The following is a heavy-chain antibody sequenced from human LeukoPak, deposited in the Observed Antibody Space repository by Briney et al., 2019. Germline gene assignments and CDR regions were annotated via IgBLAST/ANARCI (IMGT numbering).Heavy chain of an antibody. D-gene: IGHD3-3*01. CDR3: ARGRGTYYDFWSGYSRLNYFDY. V-gene: IGHV4-34*01. CDR1: GGSISSYY. CDR2: INHSGST. Sequence: SETLSLTCTVSGGSISSYYWSWIRQPPGKGLEWIGEINHSGSTNYNPSLKSRVTISVDTSKNQFSLKLSSVTAADTAVYYCARGRGTYYDFWSGYSRLNYFDYWGQGTLVTVSS. J-gene: IGHJ4*02.